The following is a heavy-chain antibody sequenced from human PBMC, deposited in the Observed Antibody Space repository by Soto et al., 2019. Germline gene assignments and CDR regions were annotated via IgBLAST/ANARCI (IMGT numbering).Heavy chain of an antibody. CDR3: ARSMATTHYYYGMDV. CDR1: GGTFSSYA. J-gene: IGHJ6*02. V-gene: IGHV1-69*01. Sequence: QVQLVQSGAEVKKPGSSVKVSCKASGGTFSSYASSWVRQAPGQGLEWMEGIIPIFGTANYAQKFQGRVTITADETTSPAYMELSSLRSEDAAVYYCARSMATTHYYYGMDVWGQGTTVTVSS. CDR2: IIPIFGTA. D-gene: IGHD5-12*01.